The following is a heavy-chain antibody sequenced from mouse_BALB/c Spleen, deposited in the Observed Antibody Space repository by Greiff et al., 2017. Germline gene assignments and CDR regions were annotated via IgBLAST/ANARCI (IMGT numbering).Heavy chain of an antibody. J-gene: IGHJ3*01. D-gene: IGHD4-1*01. CDR2: ISYSGST. V-gene: IGHV3-2*02. CDR3: ARWDDAWFAY. Sequence: EVKLQESGPGLVKPSQSLSLTCTVTGYSITSDYAWNWIRQFPGNKLEWMGYISYSGSTSYNPSLKSRISITRDTSKNQFFLQLNSVTTEDTATYYCARWDDAWFAYWGQGTLVTVSA. CDR1: GYSITSDYA.